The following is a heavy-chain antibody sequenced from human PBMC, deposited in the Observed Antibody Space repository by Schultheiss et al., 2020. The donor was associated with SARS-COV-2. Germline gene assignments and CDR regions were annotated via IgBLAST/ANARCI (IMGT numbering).Heavy chain of an antibody. CDR2: ISSSSSYI. D-gene: IGHD6-6*01. J-gene: IGHJ4*02. CDR3: AIGGFYSSSAIDY. Sequence: GGSLRLSCAASGFTFSSYWMHWVRQAPGKGLVWVSSISSSSSYIYYADSVKGRFTISRDNAKNSLYLQMNSLRAEDTALYYCAIGGFYSSSAIDYWGQGTLVTVSS. V-gene: IGHV3-21*04. CDR1: GFTFSSYW.